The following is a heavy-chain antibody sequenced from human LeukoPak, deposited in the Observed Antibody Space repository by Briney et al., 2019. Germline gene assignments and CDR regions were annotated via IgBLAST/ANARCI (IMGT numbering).Heavy chain of an antibody. D-gene: IGHD2-21*02. CDR2: IYYSGST. CDR1: RGSISSSSYY. CDR3: ARGGRKYCAGDCYTVDY. J-gene: IGHJ4*02. Sequence: SGTLSLTCTVSRGSISSSSYYWGWIRQPPGKGLEWIGSIYYSGSTNYNPSLEGRVTLSVDASENRFSLRLSSVTAADTAVYYCARGGRKYCAGDCYTVDYWGQGTLVTVSS. V-gene: IGHV4-39*07.